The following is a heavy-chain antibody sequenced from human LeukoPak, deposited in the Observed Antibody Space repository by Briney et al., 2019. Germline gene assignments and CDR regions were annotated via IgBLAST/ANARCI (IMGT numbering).Heavy chain of an antibody. J-gene: IGHJ6*02. Sequence: SETLSLTCTVSGGSISSYYWSWIRQPPGKGLEWIGYIYYSGSTNYNPSLKGRVTISVDTSKNQFSLKLSSVTAADTAVYYCAGEYSGYDYDYYYYGMDVWGQGTTVTVSS. CDR3: AGEYSGYDYDYYYYGMDV. D-gene: IGHD5-12*01. V-gene: IGHV4-59*01. CDR1: GGSISSYY. CDR2: IYYSGST.